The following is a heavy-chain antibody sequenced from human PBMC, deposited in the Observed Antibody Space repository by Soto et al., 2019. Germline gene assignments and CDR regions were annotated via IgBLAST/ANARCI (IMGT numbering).Heavy chain of an antibody. Sequence: SETLSLTCTVSGGSVSSGNYYWSWIRQPPGKGLEWIGYFYYSGSTSCNPSLKSRVTISVDTSKNQFSLKLSSVTAADTAVYYCAREGDDYNLGAFDIWGQGTMVTVSS. D-gene: IGHD4-4*01. V-gene: IGHV4-61*01. J-gene: IGHJ3*02. CDR3: AREGDDYNLGAFDI. CDR2: FYYSGST. CDR1: GGSVSSGNYY.